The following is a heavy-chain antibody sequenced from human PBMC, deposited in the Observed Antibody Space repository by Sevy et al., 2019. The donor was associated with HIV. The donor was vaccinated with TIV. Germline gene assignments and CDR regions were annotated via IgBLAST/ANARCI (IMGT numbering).Heavy chain of an antibody. CDR3: GGGGPGSGWAGGGAFDI. Sequence: GGSLRLSCAASGLTVSTNYINWVRQAPGKGLEWVSSIYSGGNTYYADSVKGRFTISRDNSKNTLYLQMNSLRADDTAVYYCGGGGPGSGWAGGGAFDIWGQGTMVTVSS. J-gene: IGHJ3*02. V-gene: IGHV3-53*01. D-gene: IGHD6-19*01. CDR2: IYSGGNT. CDR1: GLTVSTNY.